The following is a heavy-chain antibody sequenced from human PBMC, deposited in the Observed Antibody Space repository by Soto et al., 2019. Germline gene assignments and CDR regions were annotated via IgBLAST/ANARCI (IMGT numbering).Heavy chain of an antibody. J-gene: IGHJ4*02. CDR1: GFPFSSYG. D-gene: IGHD3-10*01. V-gene: IGHV3-30*03. Sequence: QVQLVESGGGVVQPGRSLRLSCAAPGFPFSSYGMHWVREAPGKGLEWVAVISYDGSNKYYADSVKGRFTISRDNSARTLYRKMNSLRPEDTALYYCVGGQYYFDYRGQGTLVTVSP. CDR3: VGGQYYFDY. CDR2: ISYDGSNK.